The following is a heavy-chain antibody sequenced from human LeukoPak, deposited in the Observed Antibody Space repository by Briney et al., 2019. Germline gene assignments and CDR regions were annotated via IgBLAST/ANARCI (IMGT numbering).Heavy chain of an antibody. Sequence: ASVKVSCKASGYTFTDYYMHLMQQAPGKGLEWLGRVDPEDGETIYAEKFQGRVTITADTSTDTAYMELSSLRSEDTAVYCCATSRAQYGDYLVDYWGQGTLVTVSS. J-gene: IGHJ4*02. CDR1: GYTFTDYY. CDR2: VDPEDGET. V-gene: IGHV1-69-2*01. D-gene: IGHD4-17*01. CDR3: ATSRAQYGDYLVDY.